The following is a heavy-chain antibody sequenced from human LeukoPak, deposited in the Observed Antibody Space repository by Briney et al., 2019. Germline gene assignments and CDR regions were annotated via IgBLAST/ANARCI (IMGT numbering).Heavy chain of an antibody. D-gene: IGHD2-2*02. Sequence: PSETLSLTCTVSGGSISSSSYYWGWIRQPPGKGLEWIGSIYYSGSTYYNPSLKSRVTISVDTSKNQFSLELSSVTAADTAVYYCARGCSSTSCYIGSIDYWGQGTLVTVSS. CDR1: GGSISSSSYY. CDR3: ARGCSSTSCYIGSIDY. J-gene: IGHJ4*02. V-gene: IGHV4-39*01. CDR2: IYYSGST.